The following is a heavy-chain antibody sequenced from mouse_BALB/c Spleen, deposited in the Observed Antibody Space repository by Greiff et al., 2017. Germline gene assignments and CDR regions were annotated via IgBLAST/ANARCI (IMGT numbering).Heavy chain of an antibody. Sequence: EVQGVESGGGLVKPGGSLKLSCAASGFTFSSYAMSWVRQTPEKRLEWVASISSGGSTYYPDSVKGRFTISRDNARNILYLQMSSLRSEDTAMYYCARGPTVLGDYYAMDYWGQGTSVTVSS. CDR1: GFTFSSYA. J-gene: IGHJ4*01. CDR2: ISSGGST. V-gene: IGHV5-6-5*01. CDR3: ARGPTVLGDYYAMDY. D-gene: IGHD1-1*01.